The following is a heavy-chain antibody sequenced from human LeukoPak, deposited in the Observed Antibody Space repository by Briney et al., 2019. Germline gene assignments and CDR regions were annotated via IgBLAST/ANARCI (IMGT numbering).Heavy chain of an antibody. J-gene: IGHJ4*02. V-gene: IGHV1-18*01. CDR1: GGTFSSYA. Sequence: ASVKVSCKASGGTFSSYAISWVRQAPGQGLEWMGWISAYNGNTNYAQKLQGRVTMTTDTSTSTAYMELRSLRSDDTAVYYCARDSARFLEPIDYWGQGTLVTVSS. CDR3: ARDSARFLEPIDY. CDR2: ISAYNGNT. D-gene: IGHD3-3*01.